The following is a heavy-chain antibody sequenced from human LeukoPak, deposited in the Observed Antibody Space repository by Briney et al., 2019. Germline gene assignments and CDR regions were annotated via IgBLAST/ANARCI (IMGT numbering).Heavy chain of an antibody. V-gene: IGHV3-21*01. Sequence: PGGSLRLSCAASGLTFSSYSMNWVRQAPGKGLEWVSSISSSSYIYYADSVKGRFTISRDNAKNSLYLQMNSLRAEDTAVYYCARKGEMATIDDYWGQGSLVTASS. CDR2: ISSSSYI. J-gene: IGHJ4*02. CDR1: GLTFSSYS. D-gene: IGHD5-24*01. CDR3: ARKGEMATIDDY.